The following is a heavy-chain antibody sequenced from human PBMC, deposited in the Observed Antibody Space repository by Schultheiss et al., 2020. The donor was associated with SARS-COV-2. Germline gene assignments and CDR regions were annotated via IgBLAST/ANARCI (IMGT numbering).Heavy chain of an antibody. J-gene: IGHJ4*02. CDR3: ARQLTRGYSYGHDY. D-gene: IGHD5-18*01. CDR1: GGSISSSSYY. CDR2: IYYSGST. V-gene: IGHV4-39*01. Sequence: SETLSLTCTVSGGSISSSSYYWGWIRQPPGKGLEWIGSIYYSGSTYYNPSLKSRVTISVDTSKNQFSLKLSSVTAADTAVYYCARQLTRGYSYGHDYWGRGTLVTVSS.